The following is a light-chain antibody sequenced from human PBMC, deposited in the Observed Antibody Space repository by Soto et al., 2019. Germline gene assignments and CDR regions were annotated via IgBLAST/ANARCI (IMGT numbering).Light chain of an antibody. V-gene: IGLV2-14*03. Sequence: QSALTQPASVSGSPGQSLTISCTGTSSDVGGYNYVSWYQQHPGRAPQLMIYDVSHRPSVVSNRFSGSRSGNTASLTISGLQAEDEADYYCSSYATSTTVLFGGGTKLTVL. CDR1: SSDVGGYNY. CDR2: DVS. J-gene: IGLJ2*01. CDR3: SSYATSTTVL.